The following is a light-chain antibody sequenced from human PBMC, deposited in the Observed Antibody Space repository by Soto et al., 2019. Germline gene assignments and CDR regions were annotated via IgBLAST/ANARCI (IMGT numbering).Light chain of an antibody. CDR1: TGAVTSGHY. CDR3: FLSYSGVAV. J-gene: IGLJ7*01. Sequence: VVTQEPSLTVSPGGTVTLTCGSSTGAVTSGHYPYWFQHKPGQAPRTLIYDINNRHSWTPARFSGSLLGGKAALTLSGAQPEDEADYYCFLSYSGVAVFGGGTQLTVL. CDR2: DIN. V-gene: IGLV7-46*01.